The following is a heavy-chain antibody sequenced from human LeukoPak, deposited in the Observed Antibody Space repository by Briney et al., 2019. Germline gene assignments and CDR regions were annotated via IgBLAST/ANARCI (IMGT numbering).Heavy chain of an antibody. CDR2: ISAYNGNT. V-gene: IGHV1-18*01. CDR3: ARDSYDSSGYYYEAVDP. CDR1: GYTFTSYG. D-gene: IGHD3-22*01. J-gene: IGHJ5*02. Sequence: ASVKVSCKASGYTFTSYGISWVRQAPGQGLEWMGWISAYNGNTNYAQKLQGRVTMTTDTSTSTAYMELSSLRSEDTAVYYCARDSYDSSGYYYEAVDPWGQGTLVTVSS.